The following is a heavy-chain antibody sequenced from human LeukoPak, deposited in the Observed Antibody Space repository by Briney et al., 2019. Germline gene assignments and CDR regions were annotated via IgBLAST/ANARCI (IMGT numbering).Heavy chain of an antibody. Sequence: PSETLSLTCTVSGGSISNYYWSWIRQPPGKGLECIGYIYYTGSTNYNPSLKSRVTISVDTSKNQFSLRLSSVTAADTAVYYCARYSSSSYAFDIWGQGTMVTVSS. V-gene: IGHV4-59*01. J-gene: IGHJ3*02. D-gene: IGHD6-6*01. CDR2: IYYTGST. CDR3: ARYSSSSYAFDI. CDR1: GGSISNYY.